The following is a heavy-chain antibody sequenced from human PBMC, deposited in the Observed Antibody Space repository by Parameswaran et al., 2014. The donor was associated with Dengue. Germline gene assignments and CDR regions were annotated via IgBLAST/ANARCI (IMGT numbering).Heavy chain of an antibody. J-gene: IGHJ6*02. CDR1: GGSFSGYY. Sequence: SETLSLTCAVYGGSFSGYYWSWIRQPPGKGLEWIGEINHSGSTNYNPSLKSRVTISVDTSKNQFSLKLSSVTAADTAVYYCARSLGIYYYYYYGMDVWGQGTTVTVSS. CDR3: ARSLGIYYYYYYGMDV. D-gene: IGHD7-27*01. CDR2: INHSGST. V-gene: IGHV4-34*01.